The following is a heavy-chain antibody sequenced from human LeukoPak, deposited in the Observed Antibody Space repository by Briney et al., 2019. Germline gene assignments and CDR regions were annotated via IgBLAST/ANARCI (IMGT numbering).Heavy chain of an antibody. V-gene: IGHV4-34*01. Sequence: PSETLSLTCAVYGGSFSGYYWSWIRQPPGKGLEWIGEINHSGSTNYNPSLKSRVTISVDTSKNQFSLKLSSVTAADTAVYYCARGGDYGDYSLDYWGQGTLVTVSS. J-gene: IGHJ4*02. D-gene: IGHD4-17*01. CDR1: GGSFSGYY. CDR2: INHSGST. CDR3: ARGGDYGDYSLDY.